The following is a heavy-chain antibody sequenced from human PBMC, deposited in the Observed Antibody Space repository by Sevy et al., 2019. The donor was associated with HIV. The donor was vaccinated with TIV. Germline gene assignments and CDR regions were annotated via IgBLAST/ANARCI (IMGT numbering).Heavy chain of an antibody. CDR3: AGDGWEVGATLKDYYYYYYMDV. D-gene: IGHD1-26*01. V-gene: IGHV3-33*04. J-gene: IGHJ6*03. CDR2: IWYDGSNK. Sequence: GGSLRLSCAASGFTFSSYGMHWVRQAPGKGLERVAVIWYDGSNKYYADSVKGRFTISRDNSKNTLYLQMNSLRAEDTAVYYSAGDGWEVGATLKDYYYYYYMDVWGKGTTVAVSS. CDR1: GFTFSSYG.